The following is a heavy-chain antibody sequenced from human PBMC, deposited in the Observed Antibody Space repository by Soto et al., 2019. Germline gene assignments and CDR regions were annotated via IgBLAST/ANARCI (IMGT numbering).Heavy chain of an antibody. CDR3: AAGGPFGEAGFDY. CDR1: GFTFTSSA. Sequence: ASVKVSCKASGFTFTSSAVQWVRQARGQRLEWIGWIVVGSGNTNYAQKFQERVTITRDMSTSTAYMELSSLRSEDTAVYYCAAGGPFGEAGFDYWGQGTLVTVSS. D-gene: IGHD3-10*01. CDR2: IVVGSGNT. V-gene: IGHV1-58*01. J-gene: IGHJ4*02.